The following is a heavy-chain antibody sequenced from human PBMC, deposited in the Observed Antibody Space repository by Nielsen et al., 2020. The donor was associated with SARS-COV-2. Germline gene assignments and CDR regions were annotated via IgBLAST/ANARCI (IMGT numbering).Heavy chain of an antibody. CDR2: IWYDGSNK. CDR3: ARYSRRQLASIAVAGGGNYYGMDV. CDR1: GFTFSSYG. J-gene: IGHJ6*02. D-gene: IGHD6-19*01. V-gene: IGHV3-33*01. Sequence: GGSLRLSCAASGFTFSSYGMHWVRQAPGKGLEWVAVIWYDGSNKYYADSVKGRFTISRDNSKNTLYLQMNSLRAEDTAVYYCARYSRRQLASIAVAGGGNYYGMDVWGQGTTVTVSS.